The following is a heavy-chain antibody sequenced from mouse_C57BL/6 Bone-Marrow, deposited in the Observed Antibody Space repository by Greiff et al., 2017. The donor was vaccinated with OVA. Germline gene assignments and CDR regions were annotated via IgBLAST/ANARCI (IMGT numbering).Heavy chain of an antibody. CDR1: GFTFSSYT. J-gene: IGHJ1*03. Sequence: EVQLQESGGGLVKPGGSLKLSCAASGFTFSSYTMSWVRQTPEKRLEWVATISGGGGNTYYPDSVKGRFTISRDNAKNTLYLQMSSLRSEDTALYYCARRKDYDYDIWYFDVWGTGTKVTVSS. D-gene: IGHD2-4*01. V-gene: IGHV5-9*01. CDR2: ISGGGGNT. CDR3: ARRKDYDYDIWYFDV.